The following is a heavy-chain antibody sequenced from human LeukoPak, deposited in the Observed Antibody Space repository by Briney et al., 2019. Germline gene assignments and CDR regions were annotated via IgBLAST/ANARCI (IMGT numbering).Heavy chain of an antibody. V-gene: IGHV3-48*02. Sequence: GESLRLSCAASGFTFRSYTMNWVRQAPGKGLEWISYITSSNSTLYYANSVKGRFTISRDNAKNSLYLQMNSLRDEDTAVYYCASGYSSALRYFDYWGQGTLVTVSS. CDR1: GFTFRSYT. J-gene: IGHJ4*02. CDR3: ASGYSSALRYFDY. D-gene: IGHD6-19*01. CDR2: ITSSNSTL.